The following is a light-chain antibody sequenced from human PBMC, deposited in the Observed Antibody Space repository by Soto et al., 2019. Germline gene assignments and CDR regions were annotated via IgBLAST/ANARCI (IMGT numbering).Light chain of an antibody. J-gene: IGLJ1*01. CDR1: SSNIGSNY. CDR3: AAWDDSLSGFYV. Sequence: QSVLTQSPPASGTPGQRVTISCSGSSSNIGSNYVSWYQQLPGAAPKLLIYRNNQRPSGVPDRFSGSKSGTSASLAISGLRSEDEADYYCAAWDDSLSGFYVFGTGTKLTVL. CDR2: RNN. V-gene: IGLV1-47*01.